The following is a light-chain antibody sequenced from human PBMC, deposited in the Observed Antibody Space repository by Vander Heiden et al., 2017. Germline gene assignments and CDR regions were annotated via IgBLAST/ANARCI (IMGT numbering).Light chain of an antibody. V-gene: IGKV1-39*01. CDR1: QDIDDY. CDR3: QQTYNAIRTT. J-gene: IGKJ4*01. CDR2: TTS. Sequence: DIQMTQSPSSLSASVGDRVTITCRASQDIDDYLNWYQQKPGKAPHLLIYTTSNLRSGVPSRFSGSRSGTVFTLTINSLQPEDFATYYCQQTYNAIRTTFGGGTKVDLK.